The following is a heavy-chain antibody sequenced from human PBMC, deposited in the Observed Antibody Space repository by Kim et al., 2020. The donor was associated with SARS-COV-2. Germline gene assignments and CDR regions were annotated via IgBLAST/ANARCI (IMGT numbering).Heavy chain of an antibody. CDR3: AVTTPTIFGVVISLDY. Sequence: ASVKVSCKASGYTFTSYDINWVRQATGQGLEWMGWMNPNSGNTGYAQKFQGRVTMTRNTSISTAYMELSSLRSEDTAVYYCAVTTPTIFGVVISLDYWGQGTLVTVSS. CDR2: MNPNSGNT. J-gene: IGHJ4*02. V-gene: IGHV1-8*01. D-gene: IGHD3-3*01. CDR1: GYTFTSYD.